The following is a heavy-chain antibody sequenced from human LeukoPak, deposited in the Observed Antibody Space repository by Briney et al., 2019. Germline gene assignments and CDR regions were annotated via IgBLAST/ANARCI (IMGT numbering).Heavy chain of an antibody. D-gene: IGHD1-1*01. J-gene: IGHJ4*02. CDR2: ISSSSSTI. Sequence: PGGSLRLSCAASGFTFRTYSMNWVRQAPGKGLEWVSYISSSSSTIYYADSVKGRFTISRDNAKNSLDLLMNSLRAEDTAVYYCASGWIGPLVRLQLFDYWGQGTVVTVSS. CDR1: GFTFRTYS. V-gene: IGHV3-48*01. CDR3: ASGWIGPLVRLQLFDY.